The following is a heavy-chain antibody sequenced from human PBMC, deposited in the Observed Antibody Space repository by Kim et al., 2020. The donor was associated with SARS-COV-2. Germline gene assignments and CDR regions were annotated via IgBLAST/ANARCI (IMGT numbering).Heavy chain of an antibody. J-gene: IGHJ4*02. Sequence: STNPSLKGRVTISVDTSKNQFSLKLSSVTAADTAVYYCATSIAAAGPFDYWGQGTLVTVSS. V-gene: IGHV4-31*02. CDR3: ATSIAAAGPFDY. D-gene: IGHD6-13*01.